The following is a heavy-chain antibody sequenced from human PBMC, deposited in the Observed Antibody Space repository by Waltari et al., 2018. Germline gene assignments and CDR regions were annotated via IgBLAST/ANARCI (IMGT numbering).Heavy chain of an antibody. Sequence: QVQLQESGPGLVKPSETLSLTCAVSGYSISSGYYWGWIRQPPGKGLEWIGSIYHSGCTYYNPSLKSRVTISVDTSKNQFSLKLSSVTAADTAVYYCARGATIAAAGTLFDYWGQGTLVTVSS. CDR1: GYSISSGYY. J-gene: IGHJ4*02. CDR2: IYHSGCT. CDR3: ARGATIAAAGTLFDY. V-gene: IGHV4-38-2*01. D-gene: IGHD6-13*01.